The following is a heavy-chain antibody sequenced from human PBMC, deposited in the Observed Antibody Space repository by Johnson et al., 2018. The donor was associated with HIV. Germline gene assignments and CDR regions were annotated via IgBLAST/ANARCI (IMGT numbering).Heavy chain of an antibody. CDR2: IKQDGSEK. V-gene: IGHV3-7*03. J-gene: IGHJ3*01. D-gene: IGHD3-3*01. CDR3: ARAPEVWELRHPGTFDV. Sequence: VQLVESGGGLVQPGGSLRLSCAASGFTFSSYWMSWVRQAPGNGLAWVANIKQDGSEKYYVDSVTGRFTIFRDNAKNSLFLQMNSLRAEDTAVYYCARAPEVWELRHPGTFDVWGQGTLVTVSS. CDR1: GFTFSSYW.